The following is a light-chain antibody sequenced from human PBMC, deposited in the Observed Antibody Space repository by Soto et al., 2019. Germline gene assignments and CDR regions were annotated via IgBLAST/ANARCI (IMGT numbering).Light chain of an antibody. CDR2: KAS. CDR3: QQYNSYPLT. Sequence: DIQMTQSPSTLSASVGDRVTITCRASQSISSRLAWYQQKPGKAPKLLIYKASSLESGVPSRFGGSGSGTEFTLTISSLQPDDFATYYCQQYNSYPLTFGGGNKVEI. V-gene: IGKV1-5*03. CDR1: QSISSR. J-gene: IGKJ4*01.